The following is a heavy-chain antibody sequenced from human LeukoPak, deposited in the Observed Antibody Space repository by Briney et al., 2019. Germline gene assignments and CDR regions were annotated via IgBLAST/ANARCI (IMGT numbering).Heavy chain of an antibody. D-gene: IGHD2-15*01. CDR3: ARGRYCSADICPGGDAFDI. Sequence: PSETLSLTCTVSGGSINNYYWSWIRQPAGKGLEWIGRIYTRGSTNYNPSLKSRVTMSVDTSKNQFSLKLSSVTAADTAVYYCARGRYCSADICPGGDAFDIWGQETMVSVA. J-gene: IGHJ3*02. CDR1: GGSINNYY. V-gene: IGHV4-4*07. CDR2: IYTRGST.